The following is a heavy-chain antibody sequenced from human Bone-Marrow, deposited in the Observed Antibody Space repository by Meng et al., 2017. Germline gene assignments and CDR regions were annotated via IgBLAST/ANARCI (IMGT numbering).Heavy chain of an antibody. J-gene: IGHJ4*02. CDR3: AMGWGSSRAFDF. Sequence: GESLKISCAASGFTFSSYSMNWVRQAPGKGLEWVSSISSSSSYIYYADSVKGRFTISRDNAKNSLYLQMNSLRAEDTAVYYCAMGWGSSRAFDFWGQGTLVTVSS. CDR2: ISSSSSYI. CDR1: GFTFSSYS. D-gene: IGHD6-6*01. V-gene: IGHV3-21*01.